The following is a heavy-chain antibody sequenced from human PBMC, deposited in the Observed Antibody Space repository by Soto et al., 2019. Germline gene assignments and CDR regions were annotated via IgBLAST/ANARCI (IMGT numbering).Heavy chain of an antibody. CDR3: ARGVTMFRGVIHTPYFDY. J-gene: IGHJ4*02. V-gene: IGHV4-31*03. D-gene: IGHD3-10*01. CDR2: IYYSGST. Sequence: QVQLQESGPGLVKPSQTLSLTCTVSGGSISSGGYYWSWIRQHPGKGLEWIGYIYYSGSTYYNPSLKSRVTISGDTSKNPFSLKRSSVTAADTAVYYCARGVTMFRGVIHTPYFDYWGQGTLVTVSS. CDR1: GGSISSGGYY.